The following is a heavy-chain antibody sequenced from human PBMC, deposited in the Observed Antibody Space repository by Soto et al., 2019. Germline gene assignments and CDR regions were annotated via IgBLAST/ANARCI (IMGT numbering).Heavy chain of an antibody. Sequence: GSGPTLVNPTQTLTLTCTFSGFSLSTSKMCVSWIRQPPGKALEWLALIDWDDDKYYSTSLKTRLTISKDTSKNQVVLTMTNMDPVDTATYYCARISISGTSGYLTYYYYGMDVWGQGTTVTVSS. CDR2: IDWDDDK. J-gene: IGHJ6*02. D-gene: IGHD3-22*01. CDR3: ARISISGTSGYLTYYYYGMDV. V-gene: IGHV2-70*01. CDR1: GFSLSTSKMC.